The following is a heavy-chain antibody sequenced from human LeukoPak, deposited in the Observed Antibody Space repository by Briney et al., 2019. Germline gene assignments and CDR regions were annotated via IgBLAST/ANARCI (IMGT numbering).Heavy chain of an antibody. V-gene: IGHV5-51*01. J-gene: IGHJ5*02. CDR2: IYPGDSDT. Sequence: HGESLKISCKGSGYSFTSYWLGWVRQMPGKGLEWMGIIYPGDSDTRYSPSFQGQVTISADKSISTAYLQWSSLKASDTAMYYCARLRTYDFPNWFDPWGQGTLVTVSS. CDR1: GYSFTSYW. CDR3: ARLRTYDFPNWFDP. D-gene: IGHD3-3*01.